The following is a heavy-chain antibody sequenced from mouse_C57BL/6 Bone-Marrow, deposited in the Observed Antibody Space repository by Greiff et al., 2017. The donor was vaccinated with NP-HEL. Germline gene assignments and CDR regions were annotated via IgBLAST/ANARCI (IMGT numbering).Heavy chain of an antibody. V-gene: IGHV14-2*01. J-gene: IGHJ1*03. CDR2: IDPEDGET. Sequence: VQLQQSGAELVKPGASVKLSCTASGFNIKDYYMHWVKQRTEQGLEWIGRIDPEDGETKYAPKFQGKAPITADPSSNTAYRQRSSLTSDDTAVYYGARRGGSSLFDWDFDVWGTGTTVTVSS. CDR3: ARRGGSSLFDWDFDV. D-gene: IGHD1-1*01. CDR1: GFNIKDYY.